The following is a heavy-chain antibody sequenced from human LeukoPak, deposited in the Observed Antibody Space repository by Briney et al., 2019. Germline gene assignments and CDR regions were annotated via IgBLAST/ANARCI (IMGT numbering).Heavy chain of an antibody. V-gene: IGHV3-74*01. CDR1: GFTFSSYW. J-gene: IGHJ4*02. D-gene: IGHD1-26*01. Sequence: GGSLRLSCAASGFTFSSYWMHWVRQAPGKGLVWVSRINTDGSSTSYADSVKGRFTISRDNAKNTLYLQMNSLRAEDTAVYYCARETDIVGAISFDYWGQGTLVTVSS. CDR3: ARETDIVGAISFDY. CDR2: INTDGSST.